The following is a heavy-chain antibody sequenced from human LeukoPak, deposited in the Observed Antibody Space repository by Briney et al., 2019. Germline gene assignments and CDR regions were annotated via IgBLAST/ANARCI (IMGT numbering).Heavy chain of an antibody. CDR2: IYPGDSDT. Sequence: GESLKISCKGSGYSFTSYWVGWVRQMPGKGLEWMGIIYPGDSDTRYSPSFQGQVTISADKSISTAYLQWSSLKASDTAMYYCARFGDPYYYGSGSPHYYYYGMDVWGQGTTVTVSS. D-gene: IGHD3-10*01. CDR3: ARFGDPYYYGSGSPHYYYYGMDV. J-gene: IGHJ6*02. CDR1: GYSFTSYW. V-gene: IGHV5-51*01.